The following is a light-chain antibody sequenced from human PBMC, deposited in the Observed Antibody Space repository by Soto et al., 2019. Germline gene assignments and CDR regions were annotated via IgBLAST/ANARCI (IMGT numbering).Light chain of an antibody. V-gene: IGLV2-14*01. J-gene: IGLJ3*02. Sequence: QSALTQPASVSGSPGQSITISCTGTSSDIGTYNYVSWYQQHPGKVPKLMIYEVSNRPSGVSNRFSGSKSGNTASLAISVLQAEDEADYYCSSYTTSSTQVFGGGTKVTVL. CDR1: SSDIGTYNY. CDR2: EVS. CDR3: SSYTTSSTQV.